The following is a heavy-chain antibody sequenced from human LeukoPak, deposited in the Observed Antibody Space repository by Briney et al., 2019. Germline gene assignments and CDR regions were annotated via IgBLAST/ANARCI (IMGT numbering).Heavy chain of an antibody. D-gene: IGHD3-10*01. CDR3: ATDYYVSGSYYRLFY. V-gene: IGHV3-21*01. Sequence: GSLRLSCAASGFSFSSFSMNWVRQAPGKGLEWVSYISGGSSFTYYVDSVKGRFTISRDNAKNLLYLQMNSLRAEDTAVYYCATDYYVSGSYYRLFYWGQGTLVTVSS. CDR1: GFSFSSFS. J-gene: IGHJ4*02. CDR2: ISGGSSFT.